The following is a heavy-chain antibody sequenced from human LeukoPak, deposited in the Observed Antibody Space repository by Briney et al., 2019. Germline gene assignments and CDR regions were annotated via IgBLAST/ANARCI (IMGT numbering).Heavy chain of an antibody. CDR2: IYYSGST. J-gene: IGHJ4*02. CDR1: GGSISSYY. Sequence: SETLSLTCTVSGGSISSYYWSWIRQPPGKGLEWIGYIYYSGSTNYNPSLKSRVTISVDTSKNQFSLKLSSVTAADTAVYYCARDRGSDRGRSRWPQWGYWGQGTLVTVSS. V-gene: IGHV4-59*12. D-gene: IGHD5-24*01. CDR3: ARDRGSDRGRSRWPQWGY.